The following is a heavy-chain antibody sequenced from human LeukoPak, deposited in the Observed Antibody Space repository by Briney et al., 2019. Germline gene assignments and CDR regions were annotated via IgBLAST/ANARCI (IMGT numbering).Heavy chain of an antibody. CDR2: ISPVKNTI. CDR3: ARESDRHHDLWSGYLALDY. CDR1: GFTFSSYS. D-gene: IGHD3-3*01. Sequence: GGSLRLSCAASGFTFSSYSMNWVRQTPGKGLEWISYISPVKNTIYYADSVKGRFTISRDDAKNSLDLQMNSLRAEDTAVYYCARESDRHHDLWSGYLALDYWGQGTRVTVSS. J-gene: IGHJ4*02. V-gene: IGHV3-48*01.